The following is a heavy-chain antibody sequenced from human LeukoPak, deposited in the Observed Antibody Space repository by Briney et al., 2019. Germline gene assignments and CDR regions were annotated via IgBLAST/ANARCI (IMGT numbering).Heavy chain of an antibody. D-gene: IGHD1-26*01. CDR1: GFAFQPFE. J-gene: IGHJ6*02. CDR3: ATWAFYHGVDV. V-gene: IGHV3-43*02. CDR2: IKSDGGKT. Sequence: GGSLRLSCTASGFAFQPFEMHWVRQVPGKGLEWVSLIKSDGGKTDYADSVRGRFTISRDNGENSLYLQMNSLRSEDSALYYCATWAFYHGVDVWGQGTMVTVSS.